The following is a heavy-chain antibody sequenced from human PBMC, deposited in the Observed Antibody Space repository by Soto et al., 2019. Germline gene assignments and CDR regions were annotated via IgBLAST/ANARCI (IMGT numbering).Heavy chain of an antibody. CDR1: GVTFNRQD. Sequence: SVKVSCKASGVTFNRQDMRWVRQAPGQGLERMGGIIPMFGTPHYAEKFQDRVTITADESTGTAYLELNSLRAEDTAVYYCARAPPRLVRGVTTPADYWGQGTLVTVSS. J-gene: IGHJ4*02. CDR2: IIPMFGTP. CDR3: ARAPPRLVRGVTTPADY. D-gene: IGHD3-10*01. V-gene: IGHV1-69*13.